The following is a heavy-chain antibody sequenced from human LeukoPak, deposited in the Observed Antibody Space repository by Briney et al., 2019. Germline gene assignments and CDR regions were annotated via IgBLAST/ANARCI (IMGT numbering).Heavy chain of an antibody. CDR3: ARTEPRIQLGFDP. Sequence: ASVKVSCKASGYTFTGYYMHWVRQAPGQGLEWMGWINPNSGGTNYAQKFQGWVTMTRDTSTSTVYMELSSLRSEDTAVYYCARTEPRIQLGFDPWGRGTLVTVSS. J-gene: IGHJ5*02. D-gene: IGHD1-1*01. CDR1: GYTFTGYY. V-gene: IGHV1-2*04. CDR2: INPNSGGT.